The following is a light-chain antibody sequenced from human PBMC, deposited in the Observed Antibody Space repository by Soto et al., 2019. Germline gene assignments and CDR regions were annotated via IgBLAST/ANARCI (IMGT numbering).Light chain of an antibody. CDR2: EGT. CDR1: SSDVGSYNL. J-gene: IGLJ1*01. CDR3: CSYAGRSTSPYV. Sequence: QSVLTQPASVSGSPGQSITISCTGTSSDVGSYNLVSWYQQHPGKAPKLMIYEGTKRPSGVSNRFSGSKSGNTSALTISGLQAEDEADYYCCSYAGRSTSPYVFGAGTKLTVL. V-gene: IGLV2-23*01.